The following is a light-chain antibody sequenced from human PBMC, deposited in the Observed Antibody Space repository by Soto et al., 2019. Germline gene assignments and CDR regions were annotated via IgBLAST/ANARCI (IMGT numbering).Light chain of an antibody. J-gene: IGLJ1*01. CDR1: INDVGVSNY. CDR2: EVN. Sequence: QSALTQPASVSGSPGQSITIYCTGTINDVGVSNYVSWYQQHPGKAPNLMIYEVNNRPSGVSNRFSGSKSSNTASLTISGLHADDEAEYYCSSFKSASTIYVFGTGTKLTVL. V-gene: IGLV2-14*01. CDR3: SSFKSASTIYV.